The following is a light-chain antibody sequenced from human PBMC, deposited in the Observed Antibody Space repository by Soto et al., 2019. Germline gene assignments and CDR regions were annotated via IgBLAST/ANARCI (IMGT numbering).Light chain of an antibody. J-gene: IGKJ1*01. CDR2: WAS. Sequence: DIVMTQSPDSLAVSLGARATINCKSSQSILYSSNNKSYLAWYQQTPGQPPKPLIYWASTRESGVPDRFSGSGSGTDFTLTISSLQAEDVAVYYCQQYYRTPWTFGQGTKVEIK. CDR1: QSILYSSNNKSY. V-gene: IGKV4-1*01. CDR3: QQYYRTPWT.